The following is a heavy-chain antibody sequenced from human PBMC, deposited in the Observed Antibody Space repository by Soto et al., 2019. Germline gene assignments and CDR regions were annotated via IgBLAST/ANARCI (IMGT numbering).Heavy chain of an antibody. CDR1: GGSISSYY. CDR3: ARDIRGYSRAFDY. V-gene: IGHV4-59*01. Sequence: QVQLQESGPGLVKPSETLSLTCTVSGGSISSYYWSWIRQPPGKGLEWIGYIYSSGSTNYNPSLKSQVTISRDTSSNRFSLKLTSGTAADTAVYYCARDIRGYSRAFDYWGQGTLVTVSS. J-gene: IGHJ4*02. CDR2: IYSSGST. D-gene: IGHD5-18*01.